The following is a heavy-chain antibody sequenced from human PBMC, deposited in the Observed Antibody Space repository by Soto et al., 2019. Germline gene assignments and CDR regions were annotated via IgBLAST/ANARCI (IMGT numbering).Heavy chain of an antibody. CDR3: AIPPLRSSTVTSHDS. D-gene: IGHD2-2*01. V-gene: IGHV3-30*03. CDR1: GFTFSSYG. Sequence: GGSLRLSCAASGFTFSSYGLHWVRQAPGKGLEWVALISHDGSSRYYADSVKDRFTISRDNSKNTLFLQMNSLGADDTAVYYCAIPPLRSSTVTSHDSWGQGTLVTVSS. CDR2: ISHDGSSR. J-gene: IGHJ4*02.